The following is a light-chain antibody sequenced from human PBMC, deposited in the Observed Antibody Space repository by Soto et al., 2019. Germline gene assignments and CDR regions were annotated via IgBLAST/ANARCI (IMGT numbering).Light chain of an antibody. CDR2: GAS. J-gene: IGKJ4*01. CDR1: QSVSSNY. Sequence: EILLTQSSGSLSLSPGERATLSCRASQSVSSNYLAWYQQKPGQAPRLLIYGASSRATGIPDKFSGSGSGTDFTLTISRLEPEDFAVYYCQQYGSPSGLTFGGGTKVDIK. V-gene: IGKV3-20*01. CDR3: QQYGSPSGLT.